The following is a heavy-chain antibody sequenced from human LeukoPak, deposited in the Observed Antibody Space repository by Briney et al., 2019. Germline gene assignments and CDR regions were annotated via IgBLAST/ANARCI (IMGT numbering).Heavy chain of an antibody. D-gene: IGHD6-13*01. CDR1: GYTFTGYY. CDR2: INPNSGGT. Sequence: ASVKVSCKASGYTFTGYYMHWVRQAPGQGLEWMGWINPNSGGTNYAQKFQGRVTMTRDTSISTAYMELSRLRSDDTAVYYCARANLAAAAFDYWGQGTLVTVSS. CDR3: ARANLAAAAFDY. V-gene: IGHV1-2*02. J-gene: IGHJ4*02.